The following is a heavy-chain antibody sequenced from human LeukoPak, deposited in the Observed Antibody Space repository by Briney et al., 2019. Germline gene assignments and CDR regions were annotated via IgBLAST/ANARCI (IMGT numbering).Heavy chain of an antibody. CDR3: ARDFAYYYYGMDV. J-gene: IGHJ6*02. CDR1: GFTFSTYG. V-gene: IGHV3-33*01. Sequence: GGSLRLSCAASGFTFSTYGMHWVRQAPGKGLEWVAVIWYDGSNKYYADSVKGRFTISRDNSKNTLYLQMNSLRAEDTAVYYCARDFAYYYYGMDVWGQGTTVTVSS. CDR2: IWYDGSNK.